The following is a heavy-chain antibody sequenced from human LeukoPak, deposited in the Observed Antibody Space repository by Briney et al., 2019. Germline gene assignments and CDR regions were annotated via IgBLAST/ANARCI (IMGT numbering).Heavy chain of an antibody. V-gene: IGHV3-15*01. D-gene: IGHD6-13*01. CDR3: TTAGAAADY. CDR1: GFTFNDYY. J-gene: IGHJ4*02. Sequence: GGSLRLSCAASGFTFNDYYMSWIRQAPGKGLGWVGRIKSKTDGGTTDYAAPMKGRFTISRDDSKNTLYLQMNSLKTEDTAVYYCTTAGAAADYWGQGTLVTVSS. CDR2: IKSKTDGGTT.